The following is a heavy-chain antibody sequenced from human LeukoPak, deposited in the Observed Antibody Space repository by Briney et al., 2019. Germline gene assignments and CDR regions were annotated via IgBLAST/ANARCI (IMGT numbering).Heavy chain of an antibody. CDR1: GFTFSTYG. J-gene: IGHJ4*02. Sequence: GGSLRLSCAASGFTFSTYGMSWVRQAPGKGLEWVSAISGSGGSTYYADSVKGRFTISRDNSKNTLYLQMNSLRAEDTAVYYCAKGSGIQLWLKPFDYWGQGTLVTVSS. CDR3: AKGSGIQLWLKPFDY. V-gene: IGHV3-23*01. D-gene: IGHD5-18*01. CDR2: ISGSGGST.